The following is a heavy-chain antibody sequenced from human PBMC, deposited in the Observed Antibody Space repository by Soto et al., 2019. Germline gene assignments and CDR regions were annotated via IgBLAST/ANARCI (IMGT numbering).Heavy chain of an antibody. CDR1: GFTFSSYA. D-gene: IGHD5-12*01. CDR2: ISYDGSNK. Sequence: PGGSLRLSCAASGFTFSSYAMHWVRQAPGKGLEWVAVISYDGSNKYYADSVKGRFTISRDNSKNTLYLQMNSLRAEDTAVYYCARGTVEMATIVWGQGTLVTVSS. CDR3: ARGTVEMATIV. V-gene: IGHV3-30-3*01. J-gene: IGHJ4*02.